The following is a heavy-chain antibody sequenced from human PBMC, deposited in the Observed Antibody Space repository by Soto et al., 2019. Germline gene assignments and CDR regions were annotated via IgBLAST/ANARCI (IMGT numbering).Heavy chain of an antibody. CDR3: ASLGGNAISGWFDP. Sequence: ASVKVSCKASGGTFSSYAISWVRQAPGQGLEWMGGIIPIFGTANYAQRFQGRVTITADKSTSTAYMELSSLRSEDTAVYYCASLGGNAISGWFDPWGQGTLVTVSS. D-gene: IGHD1-1*01. V-gene: IGHV1-69*06. CDR1: GGTFSSYA. CDR2: IIPIFGTA. J-gene: IGHJ5*02.